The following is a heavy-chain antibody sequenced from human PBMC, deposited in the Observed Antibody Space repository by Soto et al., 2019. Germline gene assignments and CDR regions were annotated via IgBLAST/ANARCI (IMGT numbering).Heavy chain of an antibody. J-gene: IGHJ1*01. Sequence: PSETLSLTCTVSGGSISSSSYCWGWIRQPPGKGLEWIGSIYYSGSTYYNPSLKSRVTISVDTSKNQFSLKLSSVTAADTAVYYCARPGPVYYYDSPAYFQHWGQGTLVTVSS. CDR3: ARPGPVYYYDSPAYFQH. CDR2: IYYSGST. V-gene: IGHV4-39*01. CDR1: GGSISSSSYC. D-gene: IGHD3-22*01.